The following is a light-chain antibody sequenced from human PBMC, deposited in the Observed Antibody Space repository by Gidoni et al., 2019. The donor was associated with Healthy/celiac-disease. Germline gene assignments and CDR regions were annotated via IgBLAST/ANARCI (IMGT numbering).Light chain of an antibody. V-gene: IGLV2-23*01. CDR3: CSYAGSSTHVV. J-gene: IGLJ2*01. CDR1: SSDVGSYNL. Sequence: QSALTQPASESGSPGQSITISCTGTSSDVGSYNLVSWYQQHPGKAPKLMIYEGSKRPSGVSNRFSGSKSGNTASLTISGLQAEDEADYYCCSYAGSSTHVVFGGVTKLTVL. CDR2: EGS.